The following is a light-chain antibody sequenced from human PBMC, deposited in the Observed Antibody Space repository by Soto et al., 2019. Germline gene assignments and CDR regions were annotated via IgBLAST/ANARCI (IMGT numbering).Light chain of an antibody. CDR3: QQRRNWPRT. CDR1: QSVSNS. Sequence: EIVLTQSPATLSLSPGERATLSCRASQSVSNSLVWFQQKPGQAPRLLIYDASNRATDIPARFSGSGSGTDFPLTISSLEAEDLAVYYRQQRRNWPRTFGQGTKLEIK. V-gene: IGKV3-11*01. CDR2: DAS. J-gene: IGKJ2*01.